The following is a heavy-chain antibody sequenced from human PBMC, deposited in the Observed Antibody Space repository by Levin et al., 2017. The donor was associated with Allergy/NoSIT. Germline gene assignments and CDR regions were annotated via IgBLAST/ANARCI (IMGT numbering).Heavy chain of an antibody. CDR2: IYISGST. Sequence: SETLSLTCTVSGGSISSGSYYYIWIRQPAGKGLEWIGRIYISGSTSYYPSLKSRVTISLDTSQNLFPLKLTSVTAADTAVYYCARSRGVGYAPDCWGQGTWVTVSS. V-gene: IGHV4-61*02. D-gene: IGHD3-10*01. CDR3: ARSRGVGYAPDC. J-gene: IGHJ4*02. CDR1: GGSISSGSYY.